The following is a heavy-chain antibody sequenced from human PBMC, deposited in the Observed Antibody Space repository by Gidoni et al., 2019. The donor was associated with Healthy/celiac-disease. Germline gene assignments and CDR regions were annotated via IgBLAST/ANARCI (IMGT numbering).Heavy chain of an antibody. Sequence: QVQLVESGGGVVQPGRSLRLSGAAAGLTSSSYARHWVRQAPGKGLEWVAVISYDGSNKYYADSVKGRFTIARDNSKNTLYLQMNSLRAEDTAVYYCARDKVAGGYFDYWGQGTLVTVSS. CDR1: GLTSSSYA. J-gene: IGHJ4*02. CDR2: ISYDGSNK. CDR3: ARDKVAGGYFDY. V-gene: IGHV3-30-3*01. D-gene: IGHD6-19*01.